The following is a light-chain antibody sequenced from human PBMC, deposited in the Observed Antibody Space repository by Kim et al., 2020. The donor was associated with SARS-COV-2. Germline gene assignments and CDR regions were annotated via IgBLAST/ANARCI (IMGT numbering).Light chain of an antibody. CDR2: DAS. J-gene: IGKJ4*01. CDR1: QSVSQY. V-gene: IGKV3-11*01. Sequence: LSPGERVTLSCRASQSVSQYLAWYQQKPGQAPRLLIYDASSRAPGIPARFSGTVSGTEFTLTISTLAPEDFAVYYCQQHNSWPLTFGGGTKVDIK. CDR3: QQHNSWPLT.